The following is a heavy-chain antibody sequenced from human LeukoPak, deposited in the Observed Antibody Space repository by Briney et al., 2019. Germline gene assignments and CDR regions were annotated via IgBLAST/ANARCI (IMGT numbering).Heavy chain of an antibody. J-gene: IGHJ4*02. CDR2: INEDGRHK. V-gene: IGHV3-7*01. Sequence: PGGSLRLSCTASGFSFTTYWMAWVRQAPGKGLEWVANINEDGRHKNYLDSVKGRFTISRDNTKNSVYLQMNSLRAEDTAVYYCARGGGSGRYGLPFDSWGQGTLVTVSS. D-gene: IGHD6-13*01. CDR3: ARGGGSGRYGLPFDS. CDR1: GFSFTTYW.